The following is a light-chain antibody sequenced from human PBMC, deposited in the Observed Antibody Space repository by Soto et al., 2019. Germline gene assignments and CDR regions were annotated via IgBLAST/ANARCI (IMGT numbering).Light chain of an antibody. CDR3: QHYTNWPLT. V-gene: IGKV3-15*01. J-gene: IGKJ4*01. CDR1: PQISSR. Sequence: EIVMTQSPIPLSFFPGEKDTPSRRGSPQISSRLAWYQQKPGQAPRLLIYDASTRATGLPARFSGSGSGTEFTLTISSLQSEDFAVYYCQHYTNWPLTFGGGTKV. CDR2: DAS.